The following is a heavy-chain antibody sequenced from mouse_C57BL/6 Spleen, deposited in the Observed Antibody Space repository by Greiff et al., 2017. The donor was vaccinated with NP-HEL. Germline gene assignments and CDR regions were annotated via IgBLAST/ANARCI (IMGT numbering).Heavy chain of an antibody. CDR2: ISDGGSYT. Sequence: EVKLVEAGGGLVKPGGSLKLSCGASGFTFSSYAMSWGRQTPEKRLEWVATISDGGSYTYYPDNVKGRFTISRDNAKNNLYLQMSHLKSEDTAMYYCARVDFDYWGQGTTLTVSS. CDR1: GFTFSSYA. J-gene: IGHJ2*01. V-gene: IGHV5-4*03. CDR3: ARVDFDY.